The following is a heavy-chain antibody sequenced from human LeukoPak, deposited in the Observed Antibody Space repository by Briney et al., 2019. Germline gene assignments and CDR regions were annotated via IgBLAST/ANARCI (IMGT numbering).Heavy chain of an antibody. D-gene: IGHD2-2*02. CDR2: ISGSGGST. J-gene: IGHJ4*02. CDR3: AKDRSPYCSSTSCYTGLDY. V-gene: IGHV3-23*01. Sequence: GGSLRLSCAASGFTFSSYAMSWVRQAPGKGLEWVSAISGSGGSTYYADSVKGRFTISRDNSKNTLYLQMNSLRAEGTAVYYCAKDRSPYCSSTSCYTGLDYWGQGTLVTVSS. CDR1: GFTFSSYA.